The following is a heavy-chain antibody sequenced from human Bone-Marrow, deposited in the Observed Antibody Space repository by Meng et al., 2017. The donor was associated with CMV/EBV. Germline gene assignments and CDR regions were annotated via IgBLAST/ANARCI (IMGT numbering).Heavy chain of an antibody. D-gene: IGHD3-9*01. Sequence: SVKVSCKASGGTFSSYAISWVRQAPGQGLEWMGGIIPIFGTANYAQKFQGRVTITTDESTRTAYMELSSLRSEDTAVYYCARQDYDILTGDASYYYYGMDVWGQGTTVTVYS. V-gene: IGHV1-69*05. CDR3: ARQDYDILTGDASYYYYGMDV. CDR2: IIPIFGTA. CDR1: GGTFSSYA. J-gene: IGHJ6*02.